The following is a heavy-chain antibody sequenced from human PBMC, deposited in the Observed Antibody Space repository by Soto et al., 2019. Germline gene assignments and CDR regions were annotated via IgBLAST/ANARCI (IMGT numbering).Heavy chain of an antibody. Sequence: SETLSLTCTVSGGSLSSSSYYWGWIRQPPGKGLEWIGSIYYSGSTYYNPSLKSRVTISVDTSKNQFSLKLSSVTAADTAVYYCARRYCSSTSCYATPYFDYWGQGTLVTVSS. CDR2: IYYSGST. CDR1: GGSLSSSSYY. D-gene: IGHD2-2*01. CDR3: ARRYCSSTSCYATPYFDY. V-gene: IGHV4-39*01. J-gene: IGHJ4*02.